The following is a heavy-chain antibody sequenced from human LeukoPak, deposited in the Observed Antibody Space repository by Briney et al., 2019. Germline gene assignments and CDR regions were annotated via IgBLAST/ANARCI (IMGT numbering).Heavy chain of an antibody. CDR2: IKLDGSAE. V-gene: IGHV3-7*01. Sequence: HPGGSLRLSCAASGITFSNYWMSWVRQAPGKGLEWVANIKLDGSAEYYADSVKGRFTISRDNVKNSLYLQMNSLRAEDTAVYYCASRIVVVPASDRGDKGLIDYWGQGTLVTVSS. CDR1: GITFSNYW. CDR3: ASRIVVVPASDRGDKGLIDY. D-gene: IGHD2-2*01. J-gene: IGHJ4*02.